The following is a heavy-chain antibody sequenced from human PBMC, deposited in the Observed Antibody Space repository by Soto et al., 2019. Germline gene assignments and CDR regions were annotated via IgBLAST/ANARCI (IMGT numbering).Heavy chain of an antibody. CDR1: GGSISSSIYY. CDR2: IYYSGST. Sequence: SETLSLTCTVSGGSISSSIYYWGWIRQPPGKGLEWIGSIYYSGSTYYNPSLKSRVTISVGTSKNQFSLKLSSVTAADTAVYYCARLLKVAVAGTGAFDIWGQGTMVTVSS. V-gene: IGHV4-39*01. J-gene: IGHJ3*02. D-gene: IGHD6-19*01. CDR3: ARLLKVAVAGTGAFDI.